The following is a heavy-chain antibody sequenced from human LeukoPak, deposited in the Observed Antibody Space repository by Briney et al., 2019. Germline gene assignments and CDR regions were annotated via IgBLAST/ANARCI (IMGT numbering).Heavy chain of an antibody. CDR2: INSDGSST. CDR3: TRDRDPSGSYPRPYFDY. D-gene: IGHD1-26*01. CDR1: GFTFSSHW. V-gene: IGHV3-74*01. J-gene: IGHJ4*02. Sequence: PGGSLRLSCAASGFTFSSHWMHWVRQAPGKGLVWVSRINSDGSSTSYADSVKGRLTISRDNAKNTLYLQMNSLRAEDTAVYYCTRDRDPSGSYPRPYFDYWGQGTLVTVSS.